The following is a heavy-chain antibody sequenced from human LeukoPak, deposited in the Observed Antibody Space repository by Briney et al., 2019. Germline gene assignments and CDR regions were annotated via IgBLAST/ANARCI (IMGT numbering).Heavy chain of an antibody. CDR1: RGSISSYY. Sequence: PSETLSLTPTVSRGSISSYYWSWIRQPPRKGLEWIGEINHSGGTNYTPSLKSRVTISVDTSKNQFSLKLSSVTAADTAVYYCARARRDCSSTSCYLRTTVTAYYYMDVWGKGTTVTVSS. V-gene: IGHV4-34*01. CDR2: INHSGGT. J-gene: IGHJ6*03. D-gene: IGHD2-2*01. CDR3: ARARRDCSSTSCYLRTTVTAYYYMDV.